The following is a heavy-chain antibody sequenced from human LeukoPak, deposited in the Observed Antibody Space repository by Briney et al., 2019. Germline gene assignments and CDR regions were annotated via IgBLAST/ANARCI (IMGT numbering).Heavy chain of an antibody. Sequence: GGSLRLACAASGFTFTSYSINWVRQAPGKGLEWVSTISGGGGSTYYADSVKGRFTISRDNSKNTLYLQVNSLRAEDTAVYYCAKGGKWDVTPFDYWGQGTLVTVSS. J-gene: IGHJ4*02. CDR3: AKGGKWDVTPFDY. CDR2: ISGGGGST. V-gene: IGHV3-23*01. CDR1: GFTFTSYS. D-gene: IGHD1-26*01.